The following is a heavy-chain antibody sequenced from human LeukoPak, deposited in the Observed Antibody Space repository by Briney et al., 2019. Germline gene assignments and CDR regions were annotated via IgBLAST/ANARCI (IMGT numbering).Heavy chain of an antibody. J-gene: IGHJ5*02. Sequence: SETLSLTCTVSGGSISSSSYYWGWIRQHPGKGLEWIGYIYYSGSTYYNPSLKSRVTISVDTSKNQFSLKLSSVTAADTAVYYCARGGITWFDPWGQGTLVTVSS. D-gene: IGHD2-15*01. CDR2: IYYSGST. CDR1: GGSISSSSYY. V-gene: IGHV4-31*03. CDR3: ARGGITWFDP.